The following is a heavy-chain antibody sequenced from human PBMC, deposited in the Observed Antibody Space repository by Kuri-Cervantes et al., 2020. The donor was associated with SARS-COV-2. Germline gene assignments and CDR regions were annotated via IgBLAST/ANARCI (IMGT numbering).Heavy chain of an antibody. CDR3: ARYGPPRYYSDY. Sequence: SETLSLTCTVSGGSISSSSYYWGWIRQPPGKGLEWIGSIYYSGSTYYNPPLKSRVTISVDTSKNQFSLKLSSVTAADTAVYYCARYGPPRYYSDYWGQGTLVTVSS. CDR2: IYYSGST. CDR1: GGSISSSSYY. J-gene: IGHJ4*02. V-gene: IGHV4-39*07. D-gene: IGHD4-17*01.